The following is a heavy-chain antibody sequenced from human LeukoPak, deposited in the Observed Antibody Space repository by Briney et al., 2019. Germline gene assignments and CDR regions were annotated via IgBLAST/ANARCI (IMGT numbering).Heavy chain of an antibody. CDR3: ARDGLRYDILTGSLPYYYYGMDV. J-gene: IGHJ6*02. CDR1: GGSISSYY. CDR2: IYYSGST. V-gene: IGHV4-59*01. D-gene: IGHD3-9*01. Sequence: SETLSHTCTVSGGSISSYYWSWIRQPPGKGLEWIGYIYYSGSTNYNPSLKSRVTISVDTSKNQFSLKLSSVTAADTAVYYCARDGLRYDILTGSLPYYYYGMDVWGQGTTVTVSS.